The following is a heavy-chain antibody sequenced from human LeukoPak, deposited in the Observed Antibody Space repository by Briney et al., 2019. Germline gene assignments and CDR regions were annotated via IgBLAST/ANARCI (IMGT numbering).Heavy chain of an antibody. V-gene: IGHV1-2*02. CDR1: EYTFTNYD. CDR3: ARVLSEGEDY. Sequence: ASVKVSCKASEYTFTNYDFNWVRQAPGQGLEWMGWINPNSGGTNYAQKFQGRVTMTRDTSISTAYMELSRLRSDDTAVYYCARVLSEGEDYWGQGTLVTVSS. J-gene: IGHJ4*02. D-gene: IGHD3-16*01. CDR2: INPNSGGT.